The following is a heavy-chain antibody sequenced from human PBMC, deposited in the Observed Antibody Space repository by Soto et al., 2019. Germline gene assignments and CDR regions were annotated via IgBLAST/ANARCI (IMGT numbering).Heavy chain of an antibody. Sequence: PSETLSLTCAVYGGSSSGYYWSWIRQPPGKGLEWIGEINHSGSTNYNPSLKSRVTISVDTSKNQFSLKLSSVTAVDTAVYYCARGRRSSHYYYYYYGMDVWGQGTTVTVSS. V-gene: IGHV4-34*01. CDR1: GGSSSGYY. J-gene: IGHJ6*02. CDR2: INHSGST. CDR3: ARGRRSSHYYYYYYGMDV. D-gene: IGHD6-13*01.